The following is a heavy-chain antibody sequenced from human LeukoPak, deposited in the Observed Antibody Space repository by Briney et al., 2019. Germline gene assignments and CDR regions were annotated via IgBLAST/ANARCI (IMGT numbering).Heavy chain of an antibody. D-gene: IGHD3-9*01. J-gene: IGHJ4*02. CDR2: ISSSGSNI. V-gene: IGHV3-48*03. CDR3: ARGHYDILTMIDY. Sequence: GGSLRLSCAASGFTFSSYEMKWVRQARGKGVEGVSYISSSGSNIYYADCVKGGFNISRDNAKNSLYLQMNSLRPEDTAVYYCARGHYDILTMIDYWGQGTLVTVSS. CDR1: GFTFSSYE.